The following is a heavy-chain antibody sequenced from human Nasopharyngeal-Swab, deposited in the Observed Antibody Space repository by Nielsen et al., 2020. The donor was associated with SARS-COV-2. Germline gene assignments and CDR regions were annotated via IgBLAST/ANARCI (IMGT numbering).Heavy chain of an antibody. V-gene: IGHV3-9*01. J-gene: IGHJ3*02. CDR2: INWNSGSI. CDR1: GFSFGDYA. Sequence: SLKISCAASGFSFGDYAMHWVRQAPGKGLEWVSGINWNSGSIGYADPVKGRFTISRDNAKNSLYLQMNSLRADDTALYYCAKASSYFYGSGSSFGAFDIWGQGTMVTVSS. D-gene: IGHD3-10*01. CDR3: AKASSYFYGSGSSFGAFDI.